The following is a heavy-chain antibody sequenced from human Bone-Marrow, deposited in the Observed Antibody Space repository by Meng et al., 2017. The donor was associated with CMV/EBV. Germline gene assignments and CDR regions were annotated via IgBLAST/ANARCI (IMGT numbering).Heavy chain of an antibody. V-gene: IGHV3-43D*03. CDR2: ISWDGGST. CDR3: SKDGYCSSTSGYTWPLYYYYYGMDV. CDR1: GITFDDYA. D-gene: IGHD2-2*02. Sequence: GESLKISCAASGITFDDYAIHLVRQAPGKGLEWVSLISWDGGSTYYADSVKGRFTISRDNSKNSLYLQMNSLRAEDTALYYCSKDGYCSSTSGYTWPLYYYYYGMDVWGQGTTVTVSS. J-gene: IGHJ6*02.